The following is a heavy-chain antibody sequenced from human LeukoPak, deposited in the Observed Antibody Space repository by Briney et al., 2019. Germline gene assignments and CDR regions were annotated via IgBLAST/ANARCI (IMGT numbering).Heavy chain of an antibody. Sequence: SETRSLTCTVSGASVSSGTYYWNWIRQPPGKGLEWIGYIYYRGSINYNPPLKSRATISIDGSKNQFSLKLSYVTAADTAVYYCARDEDNSGRYYSYMDVWGKGTTVTVSS. CDR2: IYYRGSI. V-gene: IGHV4-61*01. J-gene: IGHJ6*03. D-gene: IGHD3-22*01. CDR1: GASVSSGTYY. CDR3: ARDEDNSGRYYSYMDV.